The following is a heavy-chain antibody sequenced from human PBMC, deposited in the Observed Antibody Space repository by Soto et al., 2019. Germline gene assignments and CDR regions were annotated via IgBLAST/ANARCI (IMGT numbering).Heavy chain of an antibody. D-gene: IGHD7-27*01. CDR1: GFTFSSYS. Sequence: PGGPLRLSCAAAGFTFSSYSMNWVRQAPGKGLEWISYITSGSSAIRYADSVQGRFTISRDNAKNSLYLQMNSLKDEDTAVYYCVRDLNWGFDYWGQGTLVTVPQ. V-gene: IGHV3-48*02. CDR3: VRDLNWGFDY. J-gene: IGHJ4*02. CDR2: ITSGSSAI.